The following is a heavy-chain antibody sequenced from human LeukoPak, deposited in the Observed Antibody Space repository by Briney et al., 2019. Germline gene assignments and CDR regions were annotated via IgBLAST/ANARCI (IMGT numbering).Heavy chain of an antibody. Sequence: SETLSLTCTVSGGSISSYYWSWIRQPPGKGLEWIGYIYYSGSTNYNPSLKSRVTISVDTSKNPFSLKLSYVTAADTAVYFCARESSWGNFDYWGQGTLVTVSS. J-gene: IGHJ4*02. D-gene: IGHD7-27*01. CDR3: ARESSWGNFDY. CDR1: GGSISSYY. V-gene: IGHV4-59*01. CDR2: IYYSGST.